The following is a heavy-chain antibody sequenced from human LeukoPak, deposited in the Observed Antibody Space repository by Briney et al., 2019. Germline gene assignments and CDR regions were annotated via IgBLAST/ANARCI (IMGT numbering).Heavy chain of an antibody. J-gene: IGHJ4*02. Sequence: PGGSLRLSCAASGFTFNICAMSWLRQAPGKGLEWVSSIGSTDIYYADSVKGRFTVSRDNSKNTLYLQLNNLRAEDSAVYYCAKDATSGNAIWDYFGKWGQGTLVTVSS. V-gene: IGHV3-23*01. D-gene: IGHD1-1*01. CDR1: GFTFNICA. CDR3: AKDATSGNAIWDYFGK. CDR2: IGSTDI.